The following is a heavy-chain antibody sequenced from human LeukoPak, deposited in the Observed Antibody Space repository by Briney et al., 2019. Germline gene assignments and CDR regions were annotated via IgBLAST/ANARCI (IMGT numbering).Heavy chain of an antibody. J-gene: IGHJ4*02. V-gene: IGHV4-59*01. D-gene: IGHD3-16*01. CDR1: GGSISSYY. Sequence: PSETLSLTCTVSGGSISSYYWSWIRQPPGKGLEWIGYIYYSGSTNYNPSLKSRVTISVDTSKNQSSLKLSSVTAADTAVYYCARVLRLGEFVDYWGQGTLVTVSS. CDR3: ARVLRLGEFVDY. CDR2: IYYSGST.